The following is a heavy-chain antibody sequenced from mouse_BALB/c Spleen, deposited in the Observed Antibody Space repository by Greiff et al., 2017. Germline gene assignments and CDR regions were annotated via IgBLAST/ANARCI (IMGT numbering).Heavy chain of an antibody. V-gene: IGHV1-69*02. J-gene: IGHJ2*01. CDR2: IDPSDSYT. CDR1: GYTFTSYW. CDR3: ARIITTVLDY. D-gene: IGHD1-1*01. Sequence: QVQLQQPGAELVKPGASVKLSCKASGYTFTSYWMHWVKQRPGQGLEWIGEIDPSDSYTNYNQKFKGKATLTVDKSSSTAYMQLSSLTSEDSAVYYCARIITTVLDYWGQGTTLTVSS.